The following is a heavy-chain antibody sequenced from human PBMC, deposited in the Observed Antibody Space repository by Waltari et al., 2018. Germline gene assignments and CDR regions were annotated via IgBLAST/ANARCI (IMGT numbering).Heavy chain of an antibody. Sequence: QVQLVESGGGVVQPGRSLRLHCAASGLTFRSYAMHWVRKAPGKGLEWVAVISYDGSNKYYADSVKGRFTISRDNSKNTLYLQMNSLRAEDTAVYYCARALYCSGGSCPFDYWGQGTLVTVSS. CDR3: ARALYCSGGSCPFDY. D-gene: IGHD2-15*01. CDR1: GLTFRSYA. V-gene: IGHV3-30*16. J-gene: IGHJ4*02. CDR2: ISYDGSNK.